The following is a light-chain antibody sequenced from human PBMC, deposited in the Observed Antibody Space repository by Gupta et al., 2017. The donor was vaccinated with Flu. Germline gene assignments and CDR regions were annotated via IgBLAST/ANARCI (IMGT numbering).Light chain of an antibody. V-gene: IGKV1-9*01. CDR1: QGISSY. J-gene: IGKJ2*01. Sequence: PSFLSASIGDSVTITCRASQGISSYLAWYQQKPGKAPNLLIYAASTLQSGVPSRFSGSKSGREFSLTISSLRPEDFATYYCQQVNSYPYTFGQGTKLEIK. CDR3: QQVNSYPYT. CDR2: AAS.